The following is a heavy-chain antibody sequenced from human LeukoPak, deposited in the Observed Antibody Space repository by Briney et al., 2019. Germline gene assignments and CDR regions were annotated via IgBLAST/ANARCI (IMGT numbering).Heavy chain of an antibody. J-gene: IGHJ4*02. CDR2: IYPGDSDT. CDR1: GYSFTSYW. D-gene: IGHD5-24*01. V-gene: IGHV5-51*01. Sequence: RWESLKISCKGSGYSFTSYWIGWVRQMPGKGLEWMGIIYPGDSDTRYSPSFQGQVTISADKSISTAYLQWSSLKASDTAMYYCARRRETSADNLFDYWGQGTLVTVSS. CDR3: ARRRETSADNLFDY.